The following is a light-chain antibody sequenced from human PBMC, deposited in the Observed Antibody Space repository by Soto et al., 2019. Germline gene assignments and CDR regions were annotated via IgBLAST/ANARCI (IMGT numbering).Light chain of an antibody. V-gene: IGKV3-20*01. J-gene: IGKJ4*01. CDR1: QTVPNNY. Sequence: EIVLTQSPGTLSLSAGDGVSLSCRASQTVPNNYLAWYQQKPDQAPRLLIFGASNRATRIPDRFGGSGSGTDFTLSISRLEPEDFAVYYCQQYGASPLTFGGGARLEVK. CDR3: QQYGASPLT. CDR2: GAS.